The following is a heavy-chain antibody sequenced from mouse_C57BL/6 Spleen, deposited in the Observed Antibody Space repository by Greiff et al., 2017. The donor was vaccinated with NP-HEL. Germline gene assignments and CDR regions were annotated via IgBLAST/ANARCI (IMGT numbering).Heavy chain of an antibody. J-gene: IGHJ1*03. V-gene: IGHV5-6*01. CDR2: ISSGGSYT. D-gene: IGHD1-1*01. CDR3: ARHYGSSYGYWDFDV. Sequence: EVQRVESGGDLVKPGGSLKLSCAASGFTFSSYGMSWVRQTPDKRLEWVATISSGGSYTYYPDSVKGRFTISRDNAKNTLYLQMSSLKSEDTAMYDGARHYGSSYGYWDFDVWGTGTTVTVSS. CDR1: GFTFSSYG.